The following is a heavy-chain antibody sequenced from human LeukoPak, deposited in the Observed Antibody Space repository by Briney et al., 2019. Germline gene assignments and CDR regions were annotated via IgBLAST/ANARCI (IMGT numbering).Heavy chain of an antibody. D-gene: IGHD5-12*01. CDR1: GFTFSSYG. J-gene: IGHJ6*04. CDR2: ISYDGSNK. Sequence: GGSLRLSCAASGFTFSSYGMHWARQAPGKGLEWVAVISYDGSNKYYADSVKGRFTISRDNSKNTLYLQMNSLRAEDTAVYYCAKDCRYSSCGMDVWGKGTTVTVSS. CDR3: AKDCRYSSCGMDV. V-gene: IGHV3-30*18.